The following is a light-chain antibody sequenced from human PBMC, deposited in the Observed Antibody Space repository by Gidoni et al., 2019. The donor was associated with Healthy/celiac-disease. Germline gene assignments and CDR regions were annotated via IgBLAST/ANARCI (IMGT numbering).Light chain of an antibody. CDR1: QSISSW. J-gene: IGKJ2*01. CDR3: QQYNSYSYT. CDR2: KAS. V-gene: IGKV1-5*03. Sequence: DSQMTQSPSTLSASVGDRVTIICRASQSISSWLAWYQQKPGKAPKLLIYKASSLESGVPSRSSGSGSGTEFTLTISSLQPDDFATYYCQQYNSYSYTFXQXTKLXIK.